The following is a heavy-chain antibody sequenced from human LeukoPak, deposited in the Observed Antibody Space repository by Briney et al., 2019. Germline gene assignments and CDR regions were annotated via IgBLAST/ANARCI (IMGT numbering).Heavy chain of an antibody. J-gene: IGHJ3*02. D-gene: IGHD6-13*01. CDR3: ARSGSSWFPDAFDI. V-gene: IGHV2-70*11. CDR2: IDWDDDK. Sequence: SGPTLVNPTQTLTLTCTFSGFSLSTSGMCVSWIRQPPRKALEWLARIDWDDDKYYSTSLKTRLTISKDTSKNQVVLTMTNMDPVDAATYYCARSGSSWFPDAFDIWGQGTMVTVSS. CDR1: GFSLSTSGMC.